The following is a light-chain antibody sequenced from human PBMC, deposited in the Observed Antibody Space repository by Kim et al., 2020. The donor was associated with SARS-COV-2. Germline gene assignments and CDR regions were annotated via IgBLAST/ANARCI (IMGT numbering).Light chain of an antibody. CDR2: DVS. CDR3: CSYAGSLVM. Sequence: QPALTQPRSVSGSPGQSVTISCTGTSSDVGGYNYVSWYQQHPGKAPKVMIYDVSKRPSGVPDRFSGSKSGNTASLTISGLQAEDEADYYCCSYAGSLVMFGGGTQLTVL. J-gene: IGLJ3*02. CDR1: SSDVGGYNY. V-gene: IGLV2-11*01.